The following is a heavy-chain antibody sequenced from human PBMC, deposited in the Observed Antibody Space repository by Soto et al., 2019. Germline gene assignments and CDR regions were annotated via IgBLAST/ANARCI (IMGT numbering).Heavy chain of an antibody. Sequence: LSLTCTVSGGSISSGGYYWSWIRQHPGKGLEWIGYIYYSGSTYYNPSLKSRVTISVDTSKNQFSLKLSSVTAADTAVYYCARLVVVPAAISPNYYYYMDVWGKGTTVTVSS. D-gene: IGHD2-2*01. J-gene: IGHJ6*03. CDR2: IYYSGST. CDR1: GGSISSGGYY. V-gene: IGHV4-31*03. CDR3: ARLVVVPAAISPNYYYYMDV.